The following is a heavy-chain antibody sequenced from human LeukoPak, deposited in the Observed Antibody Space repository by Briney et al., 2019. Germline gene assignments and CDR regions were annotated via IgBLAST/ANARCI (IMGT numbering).Heavy chain of an antibody. J-gene: IGHJ4*02. V-gene: IGHV3-23*01. CDR1: GFTFSSYA. Sequence: PGGSVRLFCAASGFTFSSYAMSWVRQAPGKGLEWVSTISGSGNSKSNADSVKGRFTISRDNSKNTLFLQMNSLRAEDTAVYYCAKDRGWWRFDYWGQRTRLIVSS. D-gene: IGHD2-8*02. CDR3: AKDRGWWRFDY. CDR2: ISGSGNSK.